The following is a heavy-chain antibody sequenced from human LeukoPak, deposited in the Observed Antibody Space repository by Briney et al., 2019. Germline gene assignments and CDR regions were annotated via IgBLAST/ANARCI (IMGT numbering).Heavy chain of an antibody. D-gene: IGHD1-1*01. CDR2: IKEDGSEK. CDR3: ARSTRPP. CDR1: GFTLSSSW. J-gene: IGHJ5*02. V-gene: IGHV3-7*01. Sequence: PGGSLRLSCAASGFTLSSSWMSWVRQAPGKGLEWVANIKEDGSEKYYVDSVKGRFTISRDNAKNSLYLQMNSLRAEDTAVYYCARSTRPPWGQGTLVTVSS.